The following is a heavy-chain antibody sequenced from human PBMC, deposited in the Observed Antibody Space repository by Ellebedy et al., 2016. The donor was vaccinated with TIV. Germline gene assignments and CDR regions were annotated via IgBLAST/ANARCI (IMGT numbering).Heavy chain of an antibody. CDR1: GFTFSSYS. CDR2: ISGSRSYI. J-gene: IGHJ3*02. Sequence: PGGSLRLSCAASGFTFSSYSMNWVRQAPGKGLEWVSSISGSRSYIYYADSVKGRFTISRDNAKNSLYLQMNSLRGEDTAVYYCARCVVAHGAFDIWGQGTMVTVSS. CDR3: ARCVVAHGAFDI. D-gene: IGHD2-15*01. V-gene: IGHV3-21*01.